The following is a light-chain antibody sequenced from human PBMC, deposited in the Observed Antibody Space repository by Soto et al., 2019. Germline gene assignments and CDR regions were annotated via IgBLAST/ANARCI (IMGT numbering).Light chain of an antibody. CDR3: QQAASFPIT. J-gene: IGKJ5*01. CDR1: QGVSTW. Sequence: DIPMTQSASSLSASVGDRVIITCRASQGVSTWLAWYQQKPGKAPNLLIYTASSLQSGVPSRFSGSGSGTDFTLTINGLQPEDFATYYCQQAASFPITFGQGTRLEIK. V-gene: IGKV1-12*01. CDR2: TAS.